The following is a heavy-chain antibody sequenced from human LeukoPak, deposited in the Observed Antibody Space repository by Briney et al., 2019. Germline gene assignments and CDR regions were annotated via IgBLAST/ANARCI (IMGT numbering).Heavy chain of an antibody. V-gene: IGHV1-46*01. D-gene: IGHD1-26*01. CDR1: GYTFTSYY. CDR2: INPSGGST. Sequence: GASVQVSCKASGYTFTSYYMHWARQAPGQGLEWMGIINPSGGSTSYAQKSQGRVTMTRDTSTSTVYMELSSLRSEDTAVYYCARDEWELLRADYWGQGTLVTVSS. CDR3: ARDEWELLRADY. J-gene: IGHJ4*02.